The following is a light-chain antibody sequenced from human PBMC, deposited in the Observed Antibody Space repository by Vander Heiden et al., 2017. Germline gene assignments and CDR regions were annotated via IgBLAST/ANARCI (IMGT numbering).Light chain of an antibody. CDR2: DAS. CDR1: QSVSSY. J-gene: IGKJ2*02. Sequence: EIVLTQSPATLSLSPGERATLSCRASQSVSSYLAWYHQKPGQAPRLLIYDASNRATGIPARFSGSGSGTDFTLTISSLEPEDFAVYYCQQRSPRTFGQGTKLEIK. CDR3: QQRSPRT. V-gene: IGKV3-11*01.